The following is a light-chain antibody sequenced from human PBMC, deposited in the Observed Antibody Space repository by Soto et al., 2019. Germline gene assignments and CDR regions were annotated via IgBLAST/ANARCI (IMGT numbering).Light chain of an antibody. J-gene: IGKJ1*01. CDR3: QQYNNYPRT. Sequence: DIQMTQSPSSLSASVGVRVTITCRASQSISSYLNWYQQKPGKAPKLLIYAASSLQSGVPSRFSGSGSGTEFTLAISSLQPDDFATYYCQQYNNYPRTFGQGTKVDI. CDR1: QSISSY. V-gene: IGKV1-39*01. CDR2: AAS.